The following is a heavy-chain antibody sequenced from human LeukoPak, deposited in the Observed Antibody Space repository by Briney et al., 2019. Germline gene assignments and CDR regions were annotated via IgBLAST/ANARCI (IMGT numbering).Heavy chain of an antibody. J-gene: IGHJ4*02. V-gene: IGHV3-23*01. CDR2: ISGSGGST. Sequence: PGGSLRLSCAASGFTFSSYAMSWVRQAPGKGLEWVSAISGSGGSTHYADSVKGRFTISRDNSKNTLYLQMNSLRAEDTAVYYCAKAPAYYYDSSGYRDYWGQGTLVTVSS. CDR1: GFTFSSYA. CDR3: AKAPAYYYDSSGYRDY. D-gene: IGHD3-22*01.